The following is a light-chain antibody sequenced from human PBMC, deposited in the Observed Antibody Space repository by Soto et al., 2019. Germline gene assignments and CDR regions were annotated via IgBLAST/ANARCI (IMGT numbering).Light chain of an antibody. Sequence: EIAMTQSPATLSVSPGESATLSCRASQNINSDLAWYVQKPGQAPRRVIYGASTWGTDVPPRFTGSGSGTEFTLPISGLQSEDFAVYYCQQYNSWPITFGQGTRL. CDR3: QQYNSWPIT. CDR1: QNINSD. J-gene: IGKJ5*01. V-gene: IGKV3D-15*01. CDR2: GAS.